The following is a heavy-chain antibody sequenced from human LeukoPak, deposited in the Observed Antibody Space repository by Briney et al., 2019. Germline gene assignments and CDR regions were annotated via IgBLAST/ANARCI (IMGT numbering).Heavy chain of an antibody. CDR2: IRSKANSYAT. Sequence: GGSLRLSCAASGFTFSGSAMHWVRQASGKGLDWVGRIRSKANSYATAYAASVTGTFTISRDDSKNTASLQMNSLKTEDTAVYYCTRHFDVVVVAATPEFDYWGQGTLVTVSS. V-gene: IGHV3-73*01. CDR1: GFTFSGSA. J-gene: IGHJ4*02. CDR3: TRHFDVVVVAATPEFDY. D-gene: IGHD2-15*01.